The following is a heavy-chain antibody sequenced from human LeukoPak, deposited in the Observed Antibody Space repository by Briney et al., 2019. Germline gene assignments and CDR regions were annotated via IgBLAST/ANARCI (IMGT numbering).Heavy chain of an antibody. CDR2: IYHSGST. V-gene: IGHV4-38-2*02. J-gene: IGHJ4*02. D-gene: IGHD1-14*01. CDR3: ARDADGMDY. Sequence: SETLSLTCTVSGYSISSGYYWGWIRQPPGKGLEWIGSIYHSGSTYYNPSLKSRVTISVDTSKNQFSLKLSSVTAADTAVYYCARDADGMDYWGQGTLVTVSS. CDR1: GYSISSGYY.